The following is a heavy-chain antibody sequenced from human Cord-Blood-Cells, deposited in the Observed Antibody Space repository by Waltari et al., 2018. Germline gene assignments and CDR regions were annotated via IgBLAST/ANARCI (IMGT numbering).Heavy chain of an antibody. J-gene: IGHJ6*02. Sequence: QVQLVQSGAEVKKPGSSVKVSCKASGGTFSSYAISWVRQAPGTGLEWMGGIIPIFGTANYAQKFQGRVTITADESTSTAYMELSSLRSEDTAVYYCASHYDSSGYYYYYGMDVWGQGTTVTVSS. CDR2: IIPIFGTA. CDR1: GGTFSSYA. V-gene: IGHV1-69*01. D-gene: IGHD3-22*01. CDR3: ASHYDSSGYYYYYGMDV.